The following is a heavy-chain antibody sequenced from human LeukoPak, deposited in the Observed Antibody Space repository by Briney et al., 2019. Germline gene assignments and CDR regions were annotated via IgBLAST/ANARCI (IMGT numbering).Heavy chain of an antibody. Sequence: ASVKVSCKASGGTFSSYAISWVRQAPGQGLEWMGGIIPIFGTANYAQKFQGRVTITADESTSTAYMELSSLRSEDTAVYYCARARTVAGTNKAFDYWGQGTLVTVSS. D-gene: IGHD6-19*01. V-gene: IGHV1-69*13. CDR2: IIPIFGTA. CDR1: GGTFSSYA. CDR3: ARARTVAGTNKAFDY. J-gene: IGHJ4*02.